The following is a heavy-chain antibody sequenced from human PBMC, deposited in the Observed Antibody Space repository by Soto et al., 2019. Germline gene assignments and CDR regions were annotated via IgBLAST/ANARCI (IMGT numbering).Heavy chain of an antibody. Sequence: SETLSLTCTVSGGSISSYYWSWIRQPPGKGLEWIGYIYYSGSTNYNPSLKSRVNISVDTSKNQFSLKLSSVTAADTAVYYCARDSAVSSWEDHLGYFDYWGQGTLVTVSS. V-gene: IGHV4-59*01. CDR1: GGSISSYY. CDR2: IYYSGST. D-gene: IGHD1-26*01. J-gene: IGHJ4*02. CDR3: ARDSAVSSWEDHLGYFDY.